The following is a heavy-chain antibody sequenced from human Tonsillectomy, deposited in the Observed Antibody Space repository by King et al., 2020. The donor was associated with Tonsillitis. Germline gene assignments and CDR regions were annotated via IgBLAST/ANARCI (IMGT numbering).Heavy chain of an antibody. D-gene: IGHD3-3*01. CDR2: ISSSSTYI. V-gene: IGHV3-21*01. Sequence: VQLVESGGGLVKAGGSLRLSCAAPGFVFRKYRMNWVRQAPGKGPEWVSSISSSSTYIHYADSVKGRFTISSDNAKNSLFLQMSNLRPEDTAVYFCAGGGSILGVGDIPMYYYSYYYMDVWGKGTTVTVSS. CDR1: GFVFRKYR. CDR3: AGGGSILGVGDIPMYYYSYYYMDV. J-gene: IGHJ6*03.